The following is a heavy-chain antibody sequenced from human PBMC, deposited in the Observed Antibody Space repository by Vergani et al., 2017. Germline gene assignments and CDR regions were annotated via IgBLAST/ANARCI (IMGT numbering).Heavy chain of an antibody. CDR2: ISNSGNTI. CDR1: GFSFSDYY. CDR3: ARDLRLLYNRFDP. D-gene: IGHD1-14*01. J-gene: IGHJ5*02. V-gene: IGHV3-11*01. Sequence: VQLVESGGGLVKPGGSLRLSCAASGFSFSDYYMTWIRQAPGKGLEWVSYISNSGNTIEYADSVKGRFSISRDNAKSSLFLQMDSLRAEDTAVYYCARDLRLLYNRFDPWGQGTLVTVSS.